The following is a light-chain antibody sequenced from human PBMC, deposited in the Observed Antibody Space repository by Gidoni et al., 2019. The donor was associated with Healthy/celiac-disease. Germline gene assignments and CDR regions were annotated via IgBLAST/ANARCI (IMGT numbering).Light chain of an antibody. CDR3: QSADSSGTYWV. Sequence: SYELTQPPSVSVSPGQTARITCSGDALPKQYAYWYQQKPGQAPVLVIYKGSERPSGIPERFSDSSSGTTVTLTISGVQAEDEADYYCQSADSSGTYWVFGGGTKLTVL. CDR1: ALPKQY. CDR2: KGS. V-gene: IGLV3-25*03. J-gene: IGLJ3*02.